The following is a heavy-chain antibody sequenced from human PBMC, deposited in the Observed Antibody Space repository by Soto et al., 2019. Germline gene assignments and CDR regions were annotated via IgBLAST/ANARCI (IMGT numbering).Heavy chain of an antibody. CDR1: GFTFSGSA. Sequence: VGSLRLSCAASGFTFSGSAMHWVRQASGKGLEWVGRIRSKANSYATAYAASVKGRFTISRDDSKNTAYLQMNSLKTEDTAVYYCTRLYLETIFGVVFDYWGQGTLVTVSS. CDR2: IRSKANSYAT. J-gene: IGHJ4*02. D-gene: IGHD3-3*01. CDR3: TRLYLETIFGVVFDY. V-gene: IGHV3-73*01.